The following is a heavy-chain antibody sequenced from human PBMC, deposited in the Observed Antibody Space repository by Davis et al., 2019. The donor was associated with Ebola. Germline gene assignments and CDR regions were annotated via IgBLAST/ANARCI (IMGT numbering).Heavy chain of an antibody. CDR3: AKFGSWSYGTLDY. V-gene: IGHV3-23*01. D-gene: IGHD1-26*01. CDR2: ISGSGGST. J-gene: IGHJ4*02. Sequence: SCAASGFTFSSYAMSWVRQAPGKGLEWVSAISGSGGSTYYADSVKGRFTISRDNSKNTLYLQMTSLRAEDTAVYYCAKFGSWSYGTLDYWGQGTLVTVSS. CDR1: GFTFSSYA.